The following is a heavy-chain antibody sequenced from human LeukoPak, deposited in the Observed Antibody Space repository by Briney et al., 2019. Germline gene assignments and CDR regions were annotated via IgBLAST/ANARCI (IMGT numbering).Heavy chain of an antibody. J-gene: IGHJ4*02. Sequence: SETLSLTCTVSGGSISSGGYYWSWIRQHPGKGLEWIGYIYYSGSTYYNPSLKSRVTLSVDTSKNQFSLKLSSVTAADTAVYYCARDSSSAYYYDSSGSSYYFDYWGQGTLVTVSS. D-gene: IGHD3-22*01. CDR2: IYYSGST. V-gene: IGHV4-31*03. CDR1: GGSISSGGYY. CDR3: ARDSSSAYYYDSSGSSYYFDY.